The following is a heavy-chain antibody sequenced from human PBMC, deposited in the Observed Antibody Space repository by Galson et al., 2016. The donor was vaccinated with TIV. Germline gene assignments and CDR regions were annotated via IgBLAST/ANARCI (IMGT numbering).Heavy chain of an antibody. CDR1: KYTLTELS. J-gene: IGHJ4*02. Sequence: SVKVSCKVSKYTLTELSMHWVRQAPGKGLEWMGGFDPEVSKTVYARKFQGRVTMTADTYRDTAYMELGSLRIEDTAVYYCATVAWFPGLSLDNWGQGTLVTVSS. D-gene: IGHD2/OR15-2a*01. V-gene: IGHV1-24*01. CDR2: FDPEVSKT. CDR3: ATVAWFPGLSLDN.